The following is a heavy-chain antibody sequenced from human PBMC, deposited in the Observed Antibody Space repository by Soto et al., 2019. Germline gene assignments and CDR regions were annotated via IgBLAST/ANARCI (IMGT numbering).Heavy chain of an antibody. CDR2: IFIGGTT. Sequence: EVQLVESGGRLVQPGGSLRLSCAASGFTVSTSQMTWVRQAPGKGLEWVSVIFIGGTTQYAESVKGRFTISRDKSENTVVLENKSGRGEEPGVYFWWGLGPFGSGNFFFKHYPLGPWGQGNQVTVSP. CDR3: WGLGPFGSGNFFFKHYPLGP. CDR1: GFTVSTSQ. V-gene: IGHV3-53*01. D-gene: IGHD3-10*01. J-gene: IGHJ5*02.